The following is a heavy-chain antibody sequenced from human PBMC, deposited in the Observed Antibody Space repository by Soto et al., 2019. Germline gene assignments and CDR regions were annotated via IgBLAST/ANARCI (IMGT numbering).Heavy chain of an antibody. J-gene: IGHJ4*02. CDR2: MYPGDSDT. CDR3: ARLPRDCNKTSCYYADH. D-gene: IGHD3-3*01. Sequence: SLKISCRGSGYDFNTNWFGWVRQLPGRGLEWVGIMYPGDSDTRYNPSLQGHVTLSVDVTVSTAFLQWRSLETSDTGMYFCARLPRDCNKTSCYYADHWGQGTQVTVSS. V-gene: IGHV5-51*01. CDR1: GYDFNTNW.